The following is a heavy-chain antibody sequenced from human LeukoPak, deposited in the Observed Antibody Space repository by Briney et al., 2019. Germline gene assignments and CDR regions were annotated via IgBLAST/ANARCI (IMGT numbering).Heavy chain of an antibody. CDR1: GYTFTSYY. CDR3: ARGIYDSFWFDP. D-gene: IGHD3-22*01. Sequence: ASVKVSCKASGYTFTSYYMHWVRQAPGQGLEWMGIINPSGGSTSYAQKFQGRVTMTRDTSTSTAYIELRSLRSDDTAVYYCARGIYDSFWFDPWGQGTLVTVSS. V-gene: IGHV1-46*01. CDR2: INPSGGST. J-gene: IGHJ5*02.